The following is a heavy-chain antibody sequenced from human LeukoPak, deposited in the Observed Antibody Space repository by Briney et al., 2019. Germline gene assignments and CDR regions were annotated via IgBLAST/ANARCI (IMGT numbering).Heavy chain of an antibody. CDR1: GFXFSSYW. CDR3: AKLSSSWPDAFDI. D-gene: IGHD6-13*01. J-gene: IGHJ3*02. Sequence: GGSLRLSCAASGFXFSSYWMHWVRQAPGKGLVWVSRINSDGSSTSYADSVKGRFTISRDNAKNTLYLQMNSLRAEDTAVYYCAKLSSSWPDAFDIWGQGMMVTVSS. CDR2: INSDGSST. V-gene: IGHV3-74*01.